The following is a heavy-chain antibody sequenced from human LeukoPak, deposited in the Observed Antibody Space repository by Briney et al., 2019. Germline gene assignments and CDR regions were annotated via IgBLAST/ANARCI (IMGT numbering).Heavy chain of an antibody. CDR3: ARDGGGGGYWMP. Sequence: GGSLRLSCAASGFTFSSYEMNWVRQAPGKGLEWVSYISSSGSTIYYADSVKGRLTISRDNAKNSLYLQMNSLRAEDTAVYYCARDGGGGGYWMPWGQGTLVTVSS. CDR1: GFTFSSYE. J-gene: IGHJ5*02. D-gene: IGHD3-22*01. CDR2: ISSSGSTI. V-gene: IGHV3-48*03.